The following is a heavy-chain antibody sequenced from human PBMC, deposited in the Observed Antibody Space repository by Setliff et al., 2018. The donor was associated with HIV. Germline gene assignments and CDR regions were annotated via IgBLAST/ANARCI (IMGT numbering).Heavy chain of an antibody. J-gene: IGHJ4*02. V-gene: IGHV3-30*04. D-gene: IGHD6-6*01. CDR2: ISYDGSNK. CDR1: GFTFRNHA. CDR3: AREEYTQYYFDY. Sequence: GGSLRLSCAASGFTFRNHAMHWVRQAPGKGLEWVAVISYDGSNKFYADSVKGRFTISRDNSKNTLYLQMNSLRAEGTAVYYCAREEYTQYYFDYWGQGTLVTVSS.